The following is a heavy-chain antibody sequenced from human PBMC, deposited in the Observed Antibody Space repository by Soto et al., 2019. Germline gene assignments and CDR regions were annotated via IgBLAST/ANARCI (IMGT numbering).Heavy chain of an antibody. Sequence: GGSLRLSCAASGFTFSSYGMHWVRQAPGKGLEWVAVIWYDGSNKYYADSVKGRFAISRDNSKNTLYLQMNSLRAEDTAVYYCARDRGKEPPPYYWGQGTLVTVSS. CDR2: IWYDGSNK. CDR1: GFTFSSYG. J-gene: IGHJ4*02. D-gene: IGHD1-1*01. V-gene: IGHV3-33*01. CDR3: ARDRGKEPPPYY.